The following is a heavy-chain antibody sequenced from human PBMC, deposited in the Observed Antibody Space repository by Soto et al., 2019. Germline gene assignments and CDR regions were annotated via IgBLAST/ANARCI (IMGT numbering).Heavy chain of an antibody. Sequence: PSETLSLTCVVYGGSFSGYYWSWIRQPPGKGLEWIGEIHHSGSTNYNPSLKSRVTISVDTSKNQFSLKLSPVTAADTAVYYCARAEPYDFWSGSDYYYGMDVWGQGTTVTV. D-gene: IGHD3-3*01. J-gene: IGHJ6*02. CDR3: ARAEPYDFWSGSDYYYGMDV. CDR1: GGSFSGYY. V-gene: IGHV4-34*01. CDR2: IHHSGST.